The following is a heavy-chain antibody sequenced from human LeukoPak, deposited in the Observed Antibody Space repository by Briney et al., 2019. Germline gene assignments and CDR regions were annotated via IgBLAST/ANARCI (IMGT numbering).Heavy chain of an antibody. CDR1: GGSISSSSYY. Sequence: SETLSLTCTVSGGSISSSSYYWGWIRQPPGKGLEWIGSMYYSGSTDYNPSLKSRVTISVDTSKNQFSLKLSSVTAADTAVYYCARDSSGYEYFQHWGQGTLVTVSS. CDR2: MYYSGST. V-gene: IGHV4-39*07. CDR3: ARDSSGYEYFQH. J-gene: IGHJ1*01. D-gene: IGHD3-22*01.